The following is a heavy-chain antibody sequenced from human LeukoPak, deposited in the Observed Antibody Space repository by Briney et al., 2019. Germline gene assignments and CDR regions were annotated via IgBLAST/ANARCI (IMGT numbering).Heavy chain of an antibody. CDR2: ISFDSRNI. CDR3: AKDGGLDKYGYNPLDN. CDR1: GITFDDYA. Sequence: GGSLRLSCAASGITFDDYAMHWVRQAPGKGLEWVSSISFDSRNIGYAVSVKGRFIISRDNAKNSLYLQMNSLRAEDTALYYCAKDGGLDKYGYNPLDNWGQGTLVTVSS. D-gene: IGHD5-24*01. J-gene: IGHJ4*02. V-gene: IGHV3-9*01.